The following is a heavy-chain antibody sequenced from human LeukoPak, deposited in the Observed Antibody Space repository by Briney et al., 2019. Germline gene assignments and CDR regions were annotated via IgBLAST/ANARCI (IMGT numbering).Heavy chain of an antibody. Sequence: GGSLRLSCVASGFTFSSYSMNWVRQAPGKGLEWVSYISSGGITIYYADSVKGRFTISRDNAKNSLYLQMNSLRAEDTAVYYCARGAHRIAAAGDFDYWGQGALVTVSS. CDR1: GFTFSSYS. D-gene: IGHD6-13*01. CDR3: ARGAHRIAAAGDFDY. V-gene: IGHV3-48*04. CDR2: ISSGGITI. J-gene: IGHJ4*02.